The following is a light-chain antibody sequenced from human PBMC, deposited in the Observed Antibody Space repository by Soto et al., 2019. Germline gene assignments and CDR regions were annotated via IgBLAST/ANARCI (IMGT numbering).Light chain of an antibody. J-gene: IGKJ1*01. CDR1: QSVSSNQ. CDR3: QQYAISWT. V-gene: IGKV3-20*01. Sequence: IVMTQSPGTLSLSPGERATLSCRASQSVSSNQLAWYQQKPGQAPRLLMYGASSRATGIPDRFTGSGSGTDFTLTISRLEPEDFAVYYCQQYAISWTFGQGTKVDIK. CDR2: GAS.